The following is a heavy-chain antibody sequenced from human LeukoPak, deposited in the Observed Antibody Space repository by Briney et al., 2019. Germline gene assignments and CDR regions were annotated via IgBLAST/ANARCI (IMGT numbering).Heavy chain of an antibody. CDR1: GFTFSSYW. CDR3: AKDPLYSSGWFVPFDY. CDR2: IASDGSST. Sequence: HAGGSLRLSCAASGFTFSSYWMNWVRQAPGKGLVWVSRIASDGSSTTYADSVKGRFTISRDNSKNTLYLQMNSLRAEDTAVYYCAKDPLYSSGWFVPFDYWGQGTLVTVSS. J-gene: IGHJ4*02. D-gene: IGHD6-19*01. V-gene: IGHV3-74*01.